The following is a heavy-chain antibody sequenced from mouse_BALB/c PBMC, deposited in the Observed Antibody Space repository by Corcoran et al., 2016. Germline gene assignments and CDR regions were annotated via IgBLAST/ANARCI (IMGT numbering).Heavy chain of an antibody. CDR3: ARYLYDGFYWYFDV. Sequence: EVQLQQSGAELVRPGALVKLSCKASGFNIKDYYMHWVKQRPEQGLEWIGWIDPENGNTIYDPKFQGKASITADTSSNTAYLQLSSLTSEDTAVYYCARYLYDGFYWYFDVWGAGTTVTVSS. V-gene: IGHV14-1*02. CDR1: GFNIKDYY. J-gene: IGHJ1*01. D-gene: IGHD2-3*01. CDR2: IDPENGNT.